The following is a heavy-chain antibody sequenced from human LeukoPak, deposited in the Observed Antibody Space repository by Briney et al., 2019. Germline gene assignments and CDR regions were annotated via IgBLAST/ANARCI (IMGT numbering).Heavy chain of an antibody. CDR1: GGSFSGYY. D-gene: IGHD6-25*01. V-gene: IGHV4-34*01. CDR3: ARSWQRLLDC. J-gene: IGHJ4*02. CDR2: INHSGST. Sequence: SETLSLTCAVYGGSFSGYYWSWIRQPPGKGLEWIGEINHSGSTNYNPSLKSRVTISVDTSKNQFSLKLSSVTAADTAVYYCARSWQRLLDCWGQGTLVTVSS.